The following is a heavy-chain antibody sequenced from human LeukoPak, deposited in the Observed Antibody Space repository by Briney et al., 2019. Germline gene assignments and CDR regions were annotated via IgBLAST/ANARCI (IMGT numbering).Heavy chain of an antibody. Sequence: GGSLRLSCAASGFTFSSYGMHWVRQAPGKGLEWVAVISSDGSNKYYADSVKGRFTISRDDSKNTLYLQMNSLRAEDTAVYYCAREAYDILTGYRSYWYFDLWGRGTLVTVSS. J-gene: IGHJ2*01. V-gene: IGHV3-30*03. CDR1: GFTFSSYG. CDR2: ISSDGSNK. D-gene: IGHD3-9*01. CDR3: AREAYDILTGYRSYWYFDL.